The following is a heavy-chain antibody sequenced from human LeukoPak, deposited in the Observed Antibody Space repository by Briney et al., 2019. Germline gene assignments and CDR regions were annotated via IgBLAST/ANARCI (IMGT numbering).Heavy chain of an antibody. Sequence: GGSLRLSCAASGFTFSSYSMNWVRQAPGKGLEWVSSISSSSSYIYYADSVKGRFTISRDNAKNSLYLQMNSLRAEDTAVYYCARVAEFGYSSGWKGDFDYWGQGTLVTVSS. CDR1: GFTFSSYS. V-gene: IGHV3-21*01. D-gene: IGHD6-19*01. CDR2: ISSSSSYI. CDR3: ARVAEFGYSSGWKGDFDY. J-gene: IGHJ4*02.